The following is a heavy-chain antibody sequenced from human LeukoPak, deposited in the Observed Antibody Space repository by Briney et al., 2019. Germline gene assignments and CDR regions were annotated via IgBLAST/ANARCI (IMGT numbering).Heavy chain of an antibody. CDR2: IYYSGST. CDR3: ARESSGWYLN. D-gene: IGHD6-19*01. V-gene: IGHV4-59*01. Sequence: SETLSLTCTVSGGSISSYYWSWIRQPPGKGLGWIGYIYYSGSTNYTPSLKSRVTISVDTSKNQFSLKLSSVTAADTAVYYCARESSGWYLNWGQGTLVTVSS. CDR1: GGSISSYY. J-gene: IGHJ4*02.